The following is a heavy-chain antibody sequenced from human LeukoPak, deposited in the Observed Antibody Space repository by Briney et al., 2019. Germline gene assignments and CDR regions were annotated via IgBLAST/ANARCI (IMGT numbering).Heavy chain of an antibody. CDR2: MNPNSGNT. J-gene: IGHJ3*02. Sequence: ASVKVSCKASGYTFTSYDINWVRQGTGQGLKGMGWMNPNSGNTGSAQKFQDRVTMTRNTSLSTAYMDLSSLRSDDTAVYYCARGRGNMTTGSAAFDIWGQGTMVTVSS. V-gene: IGHV1-8*01. CDR1: GYTFTSYD. CDR3: ARGRGNMTTGSAAFDI. D-gene: IGHD4-11*01.